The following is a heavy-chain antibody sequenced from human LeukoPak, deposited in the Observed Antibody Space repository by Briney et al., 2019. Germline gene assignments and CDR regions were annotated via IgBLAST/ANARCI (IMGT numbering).Heavy chain of an antibody. Sequence: GVSLRLSCAASGFTVSNNYMNWVRQAPGKGLEWVSLIYSGGDTHYADSVKGRFTISRDSSKNTLYLQMNSPRAEDTAVYYCARDPPAVRTNTYAWGQGTLVTVSS. V-gene: IGHV3-66*01. J-gene: IGHJ5*02. CDR1: GFTVSNNY. CDR3: ARDPPAVRTNTYA. CDR2: IYSGGDT. D-gene: IGHD4/OR15-4a*01.